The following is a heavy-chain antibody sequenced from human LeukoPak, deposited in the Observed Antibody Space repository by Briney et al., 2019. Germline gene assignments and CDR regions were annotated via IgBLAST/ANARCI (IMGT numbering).Heavy chain of an antibody. V-gene: IGHV4-34*01. J-gene: IGHJ6*03. CDR3: ARGRITMIVVVPYYMDV. D-gene: IGHD3-22*01. Sequence: SGTLSLTCAVYGGSFSGYYWSWIRQPPGKGLEWIGEINHSGSTNYNPSLKSRVTISVDTSKNQFSLKLSSVTAADTAVYYCARGRITMIVVVPYYMDVWGKGTAVTVSS. CDR2: INHSGST. CDR1: GGSFSGYY.